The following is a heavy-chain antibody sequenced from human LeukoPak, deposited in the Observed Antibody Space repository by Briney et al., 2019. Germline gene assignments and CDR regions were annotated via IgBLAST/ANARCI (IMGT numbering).Heavy chain of an antibody. CDR3: ARGALDYYDSSGYSPAFDI. CDR1: GGTFSSYA. Sequence: SVKVSCKASGGTFSSYAISWVRQAPGQGLEWMGRIIPILGIANYAQKFQGSVTITADKSTSTAYMELSSLRSEDTAVYYCARGALDYYDSSGYSPAFDIWGQGTMVTVSS. V-gene: IGHV1-69*04. D-gene: IGHD3-22*01. CDR2: IIPILGIA. J-gene: IGHJ3*02.